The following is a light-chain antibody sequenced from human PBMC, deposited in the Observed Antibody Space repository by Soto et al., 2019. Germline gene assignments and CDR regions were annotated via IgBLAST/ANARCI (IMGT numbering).Light chain of an antibody. CDR1: QDISDD. CDR2: GSS. J-gene: IGKJ1*01. CDR3: LQNHNYPRT. V-gene: IGKV1-6*01. Sequence: AIQMTQSPSSLSSSVGDRVTITCRASQDISDDVGWYQQTPGKAPKLLISGSSRLHSGVPSRFSGSGSGAAFTLTITGLRPVDSATYYCLQNHNYPRTFGQGTKVEI.